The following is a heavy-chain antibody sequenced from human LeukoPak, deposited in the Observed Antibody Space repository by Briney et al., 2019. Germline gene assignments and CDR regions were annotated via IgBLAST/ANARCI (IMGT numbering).Heavy chain of an antibody. CDR1: GFTFSSYA. CDR2: ISSDGSNK. V-gene: IGHV3-30*04. Sequence: GGSLRLSCAASGFTFSSYAMHWVRQAPGKGLEWVAVISSDGSNKYYADSMKGRFTISRDNSKNTLYLQMNSLRGEDTAVYYCARGFMITFGGVIAPFDYWGQGTLVTVSS. J-gene: IGHJ4*02. CDR3: ARGFMITFGGVIAPFDY. D-gene: IGHD3-16*02.